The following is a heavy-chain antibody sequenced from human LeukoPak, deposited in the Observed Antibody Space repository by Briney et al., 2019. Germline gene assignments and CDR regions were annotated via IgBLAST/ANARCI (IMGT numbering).Heavy chain of an antibody. Sequence: GGSLRLSCAASGFTFTDYYMSWIRQAPGKGLEWVSYISSSGSTIYYADSVKGRFTISRDNAKNSLYLQMNSLRAEDTAVYYCARDRVDFWILDSWGQGTLVTVSS. J-gene: IGHJ4*02. CDR2: ISSSGSTI. V-gene: IGHV3-11*04. CDR3: ARDRVDFWILDS. CDR1: GFTFTDYY. D-gene: IGHD3-3*01.